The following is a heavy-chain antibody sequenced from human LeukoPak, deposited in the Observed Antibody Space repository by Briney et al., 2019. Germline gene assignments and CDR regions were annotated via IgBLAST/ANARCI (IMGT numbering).Heavy chain of an antibody. D-gene: IGHD4-23*01. Sequence: SETLSLTCAVSGGSVSSGGYSWSWIRQPPGKGLEWIGYIYHTGSTHYNPSLESRVTISVDRSKNQFSLQLNSVTAADTAVYYCVRNAGNSDYDSWGQGTLVTVSS. J-gene: IGHJ4*02. CDR2: IYHTGST. CDR1: GGSVSSGGYS. CDR3: VRNAGNSDYDS. V-gene: IGHV4-30-2*01.